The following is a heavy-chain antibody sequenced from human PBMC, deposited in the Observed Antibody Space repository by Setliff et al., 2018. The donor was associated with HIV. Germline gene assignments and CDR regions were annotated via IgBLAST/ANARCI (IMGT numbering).Heavy chain of an antibody. V-gene: IGHV4-31*03. CDR3: ARELRAMVVRIFDY. Sequence: PSETLSLTCTVSGGSISSGGYYWSWIRQLPGKGLEWIGYIYYSGSTYYNPSLKSRVTISVDTSKNQFSLKLNSVTAADTAVYYCARELRAMVVRIFDYWGQGTLVTVSS. D-gene: IGHD5-18*01. CDR2: IYYSGST. CDR1: GGSISSGGYY. J-gene: IGHJ4*02.